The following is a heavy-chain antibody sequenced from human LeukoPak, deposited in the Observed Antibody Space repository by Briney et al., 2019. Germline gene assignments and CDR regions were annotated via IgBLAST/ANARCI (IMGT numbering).Heavy chain of an antibody. CDR2: IYPGDSDT. D-gene: IGHD3-3*01. CDR3: ARHVRYDFWSGYYRIDHYYYMDV. J-gene: IGHJ6*03. Sequence: GESRKTSCKGSGYRFTSYWSGGVRQVPGKGGGGMWIIYPGDSDTRYSPSFQGQVTISADTAISTAYLQWSSLQASDTAMYYGARHVRYDFWSGYYRIDHYYYMDVWGKGTTVTVSS. V-gene: IGHV5-51*01. CDR1: GYRFTSYW.